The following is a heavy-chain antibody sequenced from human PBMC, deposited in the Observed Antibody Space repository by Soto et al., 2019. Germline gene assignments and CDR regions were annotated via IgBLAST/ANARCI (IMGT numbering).Heavy chain of an antibody. Sequence: SETLSLTCAVYGGSFSGYYWSWIRQPPGKGLEWIGEINHSGSTNYNPSLKSRVTISVDTSKNQFPLKLSSVTAADTAVYYCARVGYGDYSATFLDDWGQGILVTVSS. J-gene: IGHJ4*02. V-gene: IGHV4-34*01. D-gene: IGHD4-17*01. CDR3: ARVGYGDYSATFLDD. CDR2: INHSGST. CDR1: GGSFSGYY.